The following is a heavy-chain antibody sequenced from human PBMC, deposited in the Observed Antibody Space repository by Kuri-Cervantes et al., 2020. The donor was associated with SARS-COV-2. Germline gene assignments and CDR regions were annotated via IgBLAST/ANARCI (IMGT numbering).Heavy chain of an antibody. CDR1: GFTFSSYS. J-gene: IGHJ4*02. CDR3: ARAGRWLQSTPFDY. CDR2: ISSSSSYI. Sequence: GGSLRLSWAASGFTFSSYSMNWVRQAPGKGLEWVSSISSSSSYIYYADSVKGRFTISRDNAKNSLYLQMNSLRAEDTAVYYCARAGRWLQSTPFDYWGQGTLVTVSS. V-gene: IGHV3-21*01. D-gene: IGHD5-24*01.